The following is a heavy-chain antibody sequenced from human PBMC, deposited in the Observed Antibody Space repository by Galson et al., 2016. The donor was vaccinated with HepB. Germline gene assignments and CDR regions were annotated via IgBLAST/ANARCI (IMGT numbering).Heavy chain of an antibody. V-gene: IGHV1-3*01. CDR1: GYTFTSYT. CDR3: ARDSKQRGVDY. J-gene: IGHJ4*02. Sequence: SVKVSCKASGYTFTSYTIHWVRQAPGQRLEWVGWINAGNGNTKYSQKFQGRVTITRDTSASTAYMELSSLRSEDTAVYYCARDSKQRGVDYWGQGTLVTVSS. CDR2: INAGNGNT. D-gene: IGHD3-16*01.